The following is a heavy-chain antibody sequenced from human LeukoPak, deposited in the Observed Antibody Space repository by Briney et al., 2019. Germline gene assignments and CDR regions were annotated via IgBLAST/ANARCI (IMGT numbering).Heavy chain of an antibody. Sequence: SVRVSCKASGYTFTNYHINWVRQASGQGLEWMTWINPVTGVKIHARKFQGRVTITTDTYISTAYMELSSLSSVDTAVYFCARTTSMTASGYDYWGQGTLVTVSS. CDR3: ARTTSMTASGYDY. CDR1: GYTFTNYH. CDR2: INPVTGVK. D-gene: IGHD2-21*02. J-gene: IGHJ4*02. V-gene: IGHV1-8*03.